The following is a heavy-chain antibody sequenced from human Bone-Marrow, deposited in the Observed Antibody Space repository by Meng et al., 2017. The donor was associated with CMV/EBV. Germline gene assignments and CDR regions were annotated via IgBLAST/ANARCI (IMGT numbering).Heavy chain of an antibody. V-gene: IGHV3-30*02. CDR2: IRYDGSNK. CDR3: AKGAYSSSWATPEYFQH. Sequence: GESLKISCAASGFTFSSYGMHWVRQAPGKGLEWVAFIRYDGSNKYYADSVKGRFTISRDNSKNTLYLQMNSLRAEDTAVYYCAKGAYSSSWATPEYFQHWGQGTPVTVSS. D-gene: IGHD6-13*01. J-gene: IGHJ1*01. CDR1: GFTFSSYG.